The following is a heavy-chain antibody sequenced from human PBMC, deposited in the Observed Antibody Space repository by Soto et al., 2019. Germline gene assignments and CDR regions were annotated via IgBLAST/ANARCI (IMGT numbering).Heavy chain of an antibody. CDR1: GFTFNNYW. Sequence: EVQLVESGGGLVQPGGSLRLSCEGSGFTFNNYWMTWVRQAPGKGLEWVANIKQDGSEKYYVDSVRGRFTISRDNANNLLDLQINNLRAEDTAVYFCVRWSSAFGVWGNGTTVTVSS. CDR2: IKQDGSEK. V-gene: IGHV3-7*01. J-gene: IGHJ6*04. D-gene: IGHD3-16*01. CDR3: VRWSSAFGV.